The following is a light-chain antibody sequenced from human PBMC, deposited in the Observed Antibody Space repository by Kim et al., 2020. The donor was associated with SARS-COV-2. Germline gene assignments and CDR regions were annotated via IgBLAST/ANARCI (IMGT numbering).Light chain of an antibody. CDR2: RDR. Sequence: SYELTQPLSVSVSPGQTARITCGKHNLETNYVYWYQQKPGQAPVLVIYRDRNRPSGIPERFSGSNSRNTATLTISRAQAGDEADYYCQVWDSGVWVFGGGTQLTVL. CDR1: NLETNY. CDR3: QVWDSGVWV. J-gene: IGLJ3*02. V-gene: IGLV3-9*01.